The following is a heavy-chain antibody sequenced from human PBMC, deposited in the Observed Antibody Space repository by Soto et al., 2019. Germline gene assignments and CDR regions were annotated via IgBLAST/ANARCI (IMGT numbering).Heavy chain of an antibody. CDR2: IRSSGSTI. Sequence: GGSLRLSCAASGFTFSSYEMNWVRQAPGKGLEWVSYIRSSGSTIYYADSVKGRFTISRDNAKNSLYLQMNSLRAEDTAVYYCARDRDSSGYYGYQYYGTDVWGQGTTVTVSS. CDR3: ARDRDSSGYYGYQYYGTDV. D-gene: IGHD3-22*01. J-gene: IGHJ6*02. CDR1: GFTFSSYE. V-gene: IGHV3-48*03.